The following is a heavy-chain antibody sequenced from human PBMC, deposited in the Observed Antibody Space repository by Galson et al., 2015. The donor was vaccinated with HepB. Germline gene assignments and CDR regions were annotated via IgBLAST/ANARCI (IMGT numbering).Heavy chain of an antibody. D-gene: IGHD2-15*01. V-gene: IGHV3-48*01. CDR1: GFSFSSYG. Sequence: SLRLSCAASGFSFSSYGIHWVRQAPGKGLEWVSYISSSSSTIYYADSVKGRFTISRDNAKNSLYLQMNSLRAEDTAVYYCARDNSYCSGGSCYMVYAFDIWGQGTMVTVSS. CDR2: ISSSSSTI. J-gene: IGHJ3*02. CDR3: ARDNSYCSGGSCYMVYAFDI.